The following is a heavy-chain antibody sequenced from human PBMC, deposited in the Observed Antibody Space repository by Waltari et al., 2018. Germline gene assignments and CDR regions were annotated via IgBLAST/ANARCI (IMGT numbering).Heavy chain of an antibody. CDR3: ARRDGYIHY. CDR2: ISSSSSYI. J-gene: IGHJ4*02. V-gene: IGHV3-21*01. D-gene: IGHD5-12*01. CDR1: GFTFSSYS. Sequence: EVQLVESGGGLVKPGGSLRLSCAASGFTFSSYSMNWVRQAPGKGLEWVSSISSSSSYIYYADSVKGRFTISRDNAKNSLYLQMNSLRAEDTAVYYCARRDGYIHYWGQGTLVTVSS.